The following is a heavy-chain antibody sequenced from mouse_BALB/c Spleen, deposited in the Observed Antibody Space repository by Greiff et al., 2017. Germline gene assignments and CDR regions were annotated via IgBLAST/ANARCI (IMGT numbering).Heavy chain of an antibody. D-gene: IGHD4-1*02. CDR1: GYTFTSYW. Sequence: EVQLQQSGTVLARPGASVKMSCKASGYTFTSYWMHWVKQRPGQGLEWIGAIYPGNSDTSYNQKFKGKAKLTAVTSTSTAYMALSSLTNEDSTVYYCTPQLGLDDWGEGTTLTVSS. CDR2: IYPGNSDT. J-gene: IGHJ2*01. V-gene: IGHV1-5*01. CDR3: TPQLGLDD.